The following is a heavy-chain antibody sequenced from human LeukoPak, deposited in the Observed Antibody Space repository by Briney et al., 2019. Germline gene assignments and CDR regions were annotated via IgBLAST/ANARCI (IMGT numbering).Heavy chain of an antibody. J-gene: IGHJ4*02. CDR3: AKDYRGSGEVGETGPLDY. Sequence: GGSLRLSCTASGLTFSNYAMSWVRQAPAKGLEWVAGIDQSGGYIHYADSVKGRFTISRDNSKNALHLQMSSLRAEDTAVYYCAKDYRGSGEVGETGPLDYWGQGTLVTVSS. V-gene: IGHV3-23*01. CDR2: IDQSGGYI. CDR1: GLTFSNYA. D-gene: IGHD1-14*01.